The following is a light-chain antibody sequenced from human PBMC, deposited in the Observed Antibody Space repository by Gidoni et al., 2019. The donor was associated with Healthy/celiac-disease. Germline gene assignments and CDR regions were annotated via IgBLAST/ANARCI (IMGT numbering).Light chain of an antibody. Sequence: QSVLTQPPSASGTPGTRVTISCSGSSSNIGSNTVNWYQQLPGTAPKLLIYSNNQRPSGVPDRFSGSKSGTSASLAISGLQSEDEAYYYCAAWDDSLNAVVFGGGTKLTVL. V-gene: IGLV1-44*01. CDR2: SNN. CDR1: SSNIGSNT. CDR3: AAWDDSLNAVV. J-gene: IGLJ2*01.